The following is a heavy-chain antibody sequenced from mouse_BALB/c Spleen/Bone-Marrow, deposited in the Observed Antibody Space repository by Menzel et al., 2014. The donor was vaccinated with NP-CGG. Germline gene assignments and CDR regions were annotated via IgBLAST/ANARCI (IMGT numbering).Heavy chain of an antibody. D-gene: IGHD2-2*01. CDR3: ARINGYDY. CDR1: GYTFTSYW. CDR2: IDPSTGRT. J-gene: IGHJ2*01. Sequence: QVQLQQSGAELVKPGASVKLSCKASGYTFTSYWMHWVKQRPGQGLEWIGEIDPSTGRTGYNKKFKSQATLTVDKSSSTAYMHLSSLTSEDSAVYYCARINGYDYWGQGTTLTVSS. V-gene: IGHV1S81*02.